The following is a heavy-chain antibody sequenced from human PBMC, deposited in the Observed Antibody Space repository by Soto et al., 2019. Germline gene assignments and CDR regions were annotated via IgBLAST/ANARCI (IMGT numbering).Heavy chain of an antibody. CDR1: GDSISSSNYY. CDR2: IYYSGST. V-gene: IGHV4-39*01. D-gene: IGHD6-19*01. J-gene: IGHJ5*02. CDR3: ARHSIAVNCFDP. Sequence: QLQLQESGPGLVKPSETLSLTCTVSGDSISSSNYYWGWIRQPPGKGLEWVGSIYYSGSTYYNPALKRRVTMSVDTSKNQFSLRLSSVTAADTAVYYCARHSIAVNCFDPWGQGTLVTVSS.